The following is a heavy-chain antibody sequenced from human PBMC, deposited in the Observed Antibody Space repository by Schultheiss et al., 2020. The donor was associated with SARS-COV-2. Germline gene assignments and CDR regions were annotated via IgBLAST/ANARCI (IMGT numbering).Heavy chain of an antibody. CDR1: GDSVSSGSHY. V-gene: IGHV4-61*01. CDR2: IYYSGST. D-gene: IGHD1-20*01. Sequence: SETLSLTCTVSGDSVSSGSHYWSWIRQPPGKGLEWIGYIYYSGSTNYNPSLKGRVTISVDTSKNQFSLKLDSVTAADTAVYYCARDKDNWNPYFDYWGQGSLVTVSS. CDR3: ARDKDNWNPYFDY. J-gene: IGHJ4*02.